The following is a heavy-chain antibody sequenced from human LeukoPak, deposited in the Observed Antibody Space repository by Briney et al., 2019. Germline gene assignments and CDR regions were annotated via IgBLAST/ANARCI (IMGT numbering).Heavy chain of an antibody. J-gene: IGHJ6*03. CDR1: GGSISRSSYY. V-gene: IGHV4-39*07. CDR3: ARDYGSGRRYYYMDV. D-gene: IGHD3-10*01. CDR2: MYYSGST. Sequence: SETLSLTCTVSGGSISRSSYYWGWVRQPPGKGLEWIGSMYYSGSTFYNPSLKSRVTILVDTSKNQFSLKLSSVTAADTAVYYCARDYGSGRRYYYMDVWGKGTTVTVSS.